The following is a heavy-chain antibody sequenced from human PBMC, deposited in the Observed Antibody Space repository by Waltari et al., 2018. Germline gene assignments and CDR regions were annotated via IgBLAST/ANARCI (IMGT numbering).Heavy chain of an antibody. CDR1: GGHMSNYY. J-gene: IGHJ5*02. V-gene: IGHV4-59*08. CDR3: ARGWRSPLSP. CDR2: IDHSGNT. Sequence: QVQLQESGPGLVKPSETLSLTCSVSGGHMSNYYWSWIRQPPGKGLEWIGYIDHSGNTNYNPSLKSRVTISIDTSKNQFSLKLISVTAADTAVYYCARGWRSPLSPWGQGMLVTVSS. D-gene: IGHD3-10*01.